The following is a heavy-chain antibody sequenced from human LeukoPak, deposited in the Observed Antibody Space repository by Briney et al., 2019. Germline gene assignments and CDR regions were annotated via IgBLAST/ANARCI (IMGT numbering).Heavy chain of an antibody. V-gene: IGHV4-38-2*02. J-gene: IGHJ6*03. D-gene: IGHD5-18*01. CDR3: ASHVDTAMVSLYYYYYMDV. Sequence: PSETLSLTCTVSGYSFSSGYYWGWIRQPPGKGLEWIGSIYHSGSTYYNPSLKSRVTISVDTSKNQFSLKLSSVTAADTAVYYCASHVDTAMVSLYYYYYMDVWGKGTTVTVSS. CDR2: IYHSGST. CDR1: GYSFSSGYY.